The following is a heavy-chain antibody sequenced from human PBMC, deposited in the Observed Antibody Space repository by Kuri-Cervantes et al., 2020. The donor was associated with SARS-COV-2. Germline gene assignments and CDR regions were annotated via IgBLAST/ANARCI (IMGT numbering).Heavy chain of an antibody. Sequence: GESLKISCAASGFTFSSYAMSWVRQAPGKGLEWVSDISGSGGSTYYADSVKGRFTISRDNSNNTLYLQMNSLRAEDTAVYYCARAGRWELLLGRLAYFDYWGQGTLVTVSS. CDR1: GFTFSSYA. D-gene: IGHD1-26*01. CDR2: ISGSGGST. J-gene: IGHJ4*02. V-gene: IGHV3-23*01. CDR3: ARAGRWELLLGRLAYFDY.